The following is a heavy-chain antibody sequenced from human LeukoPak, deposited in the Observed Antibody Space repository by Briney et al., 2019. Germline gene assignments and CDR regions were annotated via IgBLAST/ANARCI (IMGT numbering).Heavy chain of an antibody. D-gene: IGHD4-17*01. CDR3: ARTQTLYGDTD. J-gene: IGHJ4*02. CDR2: IDWDDNK. CDR1: GFSLRTRGMC. V-gene: IGHV2-70*11. Sequence: SGPALVKPTQTLTLTCTFSGFSLRTRGMCVSWIRQPPGKALEWLARIDWDDNKYYSTSLKTRLTVSKDTSKNQVVLTMTNMDPVDTGTYYCARTQTLYGDTDWGQGTLVTVSS.